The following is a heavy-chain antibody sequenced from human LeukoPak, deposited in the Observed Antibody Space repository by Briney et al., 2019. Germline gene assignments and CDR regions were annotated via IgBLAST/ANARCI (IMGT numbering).Heavy chain of an antibody. CDR1: GGSISSSSYY. CDR2: IYYSGST. Sequence: SETLSLTCTVSGGSISSSSYYWGWIRQPPGKGLEWIGSIYYSGSTYYNPSLKSRVTISVDTSKNQFSLKLSSVTAADTAVYYCARDLWFGELSRWFDPWGQGTLVTVSS. D-gene: IGHD3-10*01. J-gene: IGHJ5*02. V-gene: IGHV4-39*07. CDR3: ARDLWFGELSRWFDP.